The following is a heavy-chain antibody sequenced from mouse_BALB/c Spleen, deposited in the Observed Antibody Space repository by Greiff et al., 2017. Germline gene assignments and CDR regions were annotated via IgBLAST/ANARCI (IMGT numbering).Heavy chain of an antibody. Sequence: EVQLQQSGPGLVKPSQSLSLTCSVTGYPITSGYYWNWIRQFPGNKLEWMGYISYDGSNNYNPSLKNRISITRDTSKNQFFLKLNSVTTEDTATYYCARNLYDYDFDYWGQGTTLTVSS. CDR3: ARNLYDYDFDY. J-gene: IGHJ2*01. V-gene: IGHV3-6*02. CDR2: ISYDGSN. D-gene: IGHD2-4*01. CDR1: GYPITSGYY.